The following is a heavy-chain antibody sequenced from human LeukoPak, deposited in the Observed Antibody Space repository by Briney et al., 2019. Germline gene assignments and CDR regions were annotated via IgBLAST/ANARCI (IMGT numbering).Heavy chain of an antibody. CDR1: GGSFSGYY. Sequence: KASETLSLTCAVYGGSFSGYYWSWIRKPPGKGLEWIGSIYYSGSTYYNPSLKSRVTISVDTSKNQFSLKLSSVTAADTAVYYCASHTSSSWPPIYYYYYMDVWGKGTTVTVSS. CDR3: ASHTSSSWPPIYYYYYMDV. D-gene: IGHD6-13*01. J-gene: IGHJ6*03. V-gene: IGHV4-34*01. CDR2: IYYSGST.